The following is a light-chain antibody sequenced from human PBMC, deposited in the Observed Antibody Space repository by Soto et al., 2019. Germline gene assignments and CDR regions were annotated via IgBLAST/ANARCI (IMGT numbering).Light chain of an antibody. CDR1: QSISSY. J-gene: IGKJ4*01. CDR2: VAS. V-gene: IGKV1-39*01. Sequence: DIRMTQSPSSLSASVGDRVTITCRASQSISSYLNWYQQKPGKVPKLLIFVASNLQSGVPSRFSGSGSGTEFTLTISSLQLEDSATYYCQQSLRAPLTFGGGTNVEIK. CDR3: QQSLRAPLT.